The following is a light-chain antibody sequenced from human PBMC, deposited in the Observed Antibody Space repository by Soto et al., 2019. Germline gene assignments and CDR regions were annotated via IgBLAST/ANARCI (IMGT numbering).Light chain of an antibody. V-gene: IGLV1-40*01. CDR3: QYYDSSWGV. CDR1: SSNIGAGYD. Sequence: QSALTQPPSVSGAPGQRVTIPCTGSSSNIGAGYDVHWYQQLPGTAPKLLIYGNSNRPSGVPDRFSGSKSGTSASLAITGLQAEDEADYYCQYYDSSWGVFGTGTKVTVL. J-gene: IGLJ1*01. CDR2: GNS.